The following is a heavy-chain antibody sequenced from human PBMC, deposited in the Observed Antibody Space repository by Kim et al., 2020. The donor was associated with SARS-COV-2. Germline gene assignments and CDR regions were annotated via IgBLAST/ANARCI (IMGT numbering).Heavy chain of an antibody. CDR1: GFSFRDYD. V-gene: IGHV3-13*01. Sequence: GGSLRLSCAASGFSFRDYDMHWVRQATGAGLEWVSSIGTLDDTFYPDSVKGRFTIPKDNDENSLYIQMNSLRAGDTAVYYCDRAWGSYSFGNYSGMDVCGQGTTGTVSS. D-gene: IGHD3-16*02. J-gene: IGHJ6*02. CDR2: IGTLDDT. CDR3: DRAWGSYSFGNYSGMDV.